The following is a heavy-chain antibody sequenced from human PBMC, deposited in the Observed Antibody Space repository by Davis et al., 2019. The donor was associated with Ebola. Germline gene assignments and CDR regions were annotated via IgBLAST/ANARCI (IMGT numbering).Heavy chain of an antibody. V-gene: IGHV3-30*02. J-gene: IGHJ4*02. D-gene: IGHD2-8*02. CDR3: VTWSFHLLFTDY. CDR2: IRYDGSDE. Sequence: PGGSLRLSCAASGIILSTYGMYWVRQAPGKGLEWVAFIRYDGSDEDYADSVKGRFTISRDNSKNTLYLQMNSLRAEDTAVYYCVTWSFHLLFTDYWGQGTLVTVSS. CDR1: GIILSTYG.